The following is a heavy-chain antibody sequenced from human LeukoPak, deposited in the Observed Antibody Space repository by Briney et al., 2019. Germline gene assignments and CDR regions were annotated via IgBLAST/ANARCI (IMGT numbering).Heavy chain of an antibody. CDR2: IYYSGNT. J-gene: IGHJ3*02. Sequence: SETLSLTCTVSGDSISTSNSYWGWIRQPPGKGLEWIGSIYYSGNTYYNASLKSRVTISVDTSKNQFSLKLTSVTAADTAVYYCARGRGSSWYTTFDIWGQGTMVTVSS. CDR1: GDSISTSNSY. V-gene: IGHV4-39*01. D-gene: IGHD6-13*01. CDR3: ARGRGSSWYTTFDI.